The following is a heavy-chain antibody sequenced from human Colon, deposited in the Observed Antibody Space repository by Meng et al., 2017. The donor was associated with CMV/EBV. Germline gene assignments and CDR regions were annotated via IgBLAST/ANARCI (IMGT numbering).Heavy chain of an antibody. J-gene: IGHJ4*02. V-gene: IGHV4-59*01. D-gene: IGHD2-15*01. CDR3: ARGDCSGGGCSYFDS. CDR1: GGSFSNYQ. Sequence: SETLSLTCTVSGGSFSNYQWNWIRQPPGKGLEWVGYIYFSGNTNYNPSLQSRVTMSVDTSKNQFSLMLQSVTAADTALYYFARGDCSGGGCSYFDSWGQGSLVTVSS. CDR2: IYFSGNT.